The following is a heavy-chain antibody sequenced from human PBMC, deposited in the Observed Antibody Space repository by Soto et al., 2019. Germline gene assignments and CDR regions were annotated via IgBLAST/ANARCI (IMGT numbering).Heavy chain of an antibody. CDR2: IYTSASI. Sequence: SETLSLTCSVSGADINTYSWTWIRPPAGKGLEWIGRIYTSASINYNPSLKGRVTLSVDTSTNQVSLRLASVTAADTAIYYCARDREAGYNFYYGMDVWGQGTTVTVSS. J-gene: IGHJ6*02. CDR1: GADINTYS. D-gene: IGHD6-19*01. CDR3: ARDREAGYNFYYGMDV. V-gene: IGHV4-4*07.